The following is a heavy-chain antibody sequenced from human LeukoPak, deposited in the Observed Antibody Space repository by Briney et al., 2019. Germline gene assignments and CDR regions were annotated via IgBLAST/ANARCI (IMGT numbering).Heavy chain of an antibody. CDR3: ARDRGEHDY. V-gene: IGHV4-61*02. CDR2: IYTSGST. Sequence: SQTLSLTCTVSGGSISSGSYYWSWIRQPAGKGLEWIGRIYTSGSTNYNPSLKSRVTISVDTSKNQFSLKLSSVTAADTAVYYCARDRGEHDYWGQGTLVTVSS. CDR1: GGSISSGSYY. D-gene: IGHD5-24*01. J-gene: IGHJ4*02.